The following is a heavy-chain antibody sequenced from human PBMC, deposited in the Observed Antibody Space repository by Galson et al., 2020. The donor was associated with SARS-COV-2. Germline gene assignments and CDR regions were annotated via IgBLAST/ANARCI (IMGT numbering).Heavy chain of an antibody. D-gene: IGHD3-9*01. CDR1: GFTFSSYA. Sequence: GGSLRLSCAASGFTFSSYAMSWVRQAPGKGLAWVSGISGSGSTTYYADSVKGRFTISRDNSKNTLYLQVNSLRAEDTAVYYCAKWETRYYDILTGYYGIDYYYYYGMDVWGQGTTVTVSS. J-gene: IGHJ6*02. CDR2: ISGSGSTT. CDR3: AKWETRYYDILTGYYGIDYYYYYGMDV. V-gene: IGHV3-23*01.